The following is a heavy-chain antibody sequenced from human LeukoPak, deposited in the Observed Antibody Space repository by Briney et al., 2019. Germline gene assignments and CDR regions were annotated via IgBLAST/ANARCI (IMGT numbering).Heavy chain of an antibody. CDR3: ARDSGTTGEVKFDP. Sequence: SETLSLTCTVSGGSIRSYWSWIRQPAGKGLEWIGRIYGSGSTDYNPSLKSRITMSIDTSKNQFSLNLISVTAADTAVYYCARDSGTTGEVKFDPWGQGTLVTVSS. CDR2: IYGSGST. J-gene: IGHJ5*02. D-gene: IGHD3-10*01. CDR1: GGSIRSY. V-gene: IGHV4-4*07.